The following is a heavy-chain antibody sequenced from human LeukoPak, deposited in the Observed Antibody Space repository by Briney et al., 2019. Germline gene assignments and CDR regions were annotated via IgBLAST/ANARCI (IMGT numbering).Heavy chain of an antibody. CDR1: GGTFSSYA. CDR3: ARDDPPTEVVAAT. D-gene: IGHD2-15*01. J-gene: IGHJ4*02. V-gene: IGHV1-69*04. CDR2: IIPILGMA. Sequence: AASVKVSCKASGGTFSSYAISWVRQAPGQGLEWMGRIIPILGMANYAQKFQGRVTITADKSTSTAYMELSSLRSEDTAVYYCARDDPPTEVVAATWGQGTLVTVSS.